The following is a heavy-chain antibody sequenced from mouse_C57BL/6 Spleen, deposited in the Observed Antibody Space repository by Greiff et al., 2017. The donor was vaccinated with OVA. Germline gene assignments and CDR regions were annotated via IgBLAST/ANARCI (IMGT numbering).Heavy chain of an antibody. CDR1: GYAFSSSW. J-gene: IGHJ2*01. V-gene: IGHV1-82*01. D-gene: IGHD1-1*01. Sequence: ESGPELVKPGASVKISCKASGYAFSSSWMNWVKPRPGKGLEWIGRLYPGDGDTNYNGKFKGKATLTADKYSSTAYMQLSSLTSEDSAVYFCARGGTVVAGRYVDYWGQGTTLTVSS. CDR2: LYPGDGDT. CDR3: ARGGTVVAGRYVDY.